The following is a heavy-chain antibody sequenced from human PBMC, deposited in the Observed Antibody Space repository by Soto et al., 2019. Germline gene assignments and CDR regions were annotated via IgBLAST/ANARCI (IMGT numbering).Heavy chain of an antibody. CDR2: IFHSGNI. CDR3: ARDGYSSGWYSN. CDR1: GGSIRNDY. Sequence: QWQLQESGPGLVKPSETLSLTCTVSGGSIRNDYWSWIRQPPGKGLEWIGHIFHSGNINYNPSLKRRVTISVDTSKNQFSLNLSSVTAADTAVYYCARDGYSSGWYSNWGQGTLVTVSS. V-gene: IGHV4-59*01. J-gene: IGHJ4*02. D-gene: IGHD6-13*01.